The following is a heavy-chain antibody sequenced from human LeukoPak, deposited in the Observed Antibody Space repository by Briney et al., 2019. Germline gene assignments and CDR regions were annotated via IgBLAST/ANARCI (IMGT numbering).Heavy chain of an antibody. Sequence: GGSLRLSCAASGFTFSSYAMSWVRQAPGKGLEWVSAISGSGGSTYYADSVKGRFTISRDNSKNTLYLQMSSLRAEDTAVYYCARGGWLQLGNYFDYWGQGTLVTVSS. J-gene: IGHJ4*02. CDR3: ARGGWLQLGNYFDY. D-gene: IGHD5-24*01. V-gene: IGHV3-23*01. CDR1: GFTFSSYA. CDR2: ISGSGGST.